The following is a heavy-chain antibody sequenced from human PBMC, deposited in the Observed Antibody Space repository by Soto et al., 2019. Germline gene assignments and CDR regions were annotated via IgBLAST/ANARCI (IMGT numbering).Heavy chain of an antibody. CDR3: GADVGGYIYGLARH. Sequence: SLKVSCKTSGFTFSCSAWHWVRRGRGHRFQWIGWIDVGSGNATYAQMLQERIGISRDMSTSTAYMELSSLSPEDTAVYYWGADVGGYIYGLARHWG. V-gene: IGHV1-58*01. CDR2: IDVGSGNA. J-gene: IGHJ1*01. D-gene: IGHD4-17*01. CDR1: GFTFSCSA.